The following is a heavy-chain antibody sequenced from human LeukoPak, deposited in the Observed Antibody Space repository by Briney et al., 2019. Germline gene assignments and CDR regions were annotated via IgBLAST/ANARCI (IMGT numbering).Heavy chain of an antibody. Sequence: SETLSLTCTVSGGSISSYYWSWIRQPPGKGLEWIGYIYYSGSTNYNPSLKSRVTISVDTSKNQFSLKLSSVTAADTAVYYCARGGAYSSFYYFDYWGQGTLVTVSS. D-gene: IGHD6-6*01. CDR1: GGSISSYY. CDR3: ARGGAYSSFYYFDY. V-gene: IGHV4-59*01. CDR2: IYYSGST. J-gene: IGHJ4*02.